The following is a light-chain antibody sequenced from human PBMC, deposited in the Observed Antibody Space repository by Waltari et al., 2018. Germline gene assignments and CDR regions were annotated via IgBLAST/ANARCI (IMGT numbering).Light chain of an antibody. CDR1: QSVLYNSNDKNY. CDR2: WAS. J-gene: IGKJ1*01. Sequence: DIVMTQSPDSLAVSLGERATINCKSSQSVLYNSNDKNYLAWYQQKPGQPPKLLIYWASTRESGVPDRFSGSGSGTDFTLTISSLQAEDMAVYYCQQYYRSRTFGQGTKVEIK. CDR3: QQYYRSRT. V-gene: IGKV4-1*01.